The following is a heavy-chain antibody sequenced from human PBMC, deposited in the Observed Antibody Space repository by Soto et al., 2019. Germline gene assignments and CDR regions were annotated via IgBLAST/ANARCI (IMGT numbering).Heavy chain of an antibody. J-gene: IGHJ5*02. D-gene: IGHD5-18*01. CDR3: ARETRGYSYGYWWFDP. CDR2: INPSGGST. Sequence: ASVKVSCKASGYTFTSYYMHWVRQAPGQGLEWMGIINPSGGSTSYAQKFQGRVTMTRDTSTSTVYMELSSLRSEDTAVYYCARETRGYSYGYWWFDPWGQGTLVTVSS. CDR1: GYTFTSYY. V-gene: IGHV1-46*01.